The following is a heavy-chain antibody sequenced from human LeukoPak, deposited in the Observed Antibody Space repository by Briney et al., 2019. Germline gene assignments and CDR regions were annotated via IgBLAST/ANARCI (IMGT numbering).Heavy chain of an antibody. CDR3: ARYCSSTSCYRSAFDI. CDR1: GYTFTGYY. Sequence: GASVKVSCKASGYTFTGYYMHWVRQAPGQGLEWMGWINPNSGGTNYAQKFQGRVTMTRDTSISTAYMELSRLRSDDTAVYYCARYCSSTSCYRSAFDIWGQGTMVTVSS. V-gene: IGHV1-2*02. D-gene: IGHD2-2*02. J-gene: IGHJ3*02. CDR2: INPNSGGT.